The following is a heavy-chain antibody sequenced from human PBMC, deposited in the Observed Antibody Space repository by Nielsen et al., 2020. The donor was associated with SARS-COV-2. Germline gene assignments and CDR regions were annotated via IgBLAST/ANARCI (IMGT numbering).Heavy chain of an antibody. Sequence: GGSLRLSCAASGFTFDDYAMHWVRQAPGKGLEWVSGISWNSGSIGYADSVKGRFTISRDNAKNSLYLQMNSLRAEDTAVYYCARSVSSILEWLLPISEDYYYYYYMDVWGKGTTVTVSS. V-gene: IGHV3-9*01. CDR3: ARSVSSILEWLLPISEDYYYYYYMDV. CDR2: ISWNSGSI. J-gene: IGHJ6*03. D-gene: IGHD3-3*01. CDR1: GFTFDDYA.